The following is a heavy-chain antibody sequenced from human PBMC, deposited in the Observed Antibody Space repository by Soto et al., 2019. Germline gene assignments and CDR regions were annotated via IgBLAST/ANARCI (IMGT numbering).Heavy chain of an antibody. D-gene: IGHD2-2*01. V-gene: IGHV3-48*03. CDR3: ARDQGPEPAAPFYHYGMAV. J-gene: IGHJ6*02. CDR1: GFTFSRYE. Sequence: GGSLRLSCAASGFTFSRYEMNWVRQAPGKGLEWVSYISSSGSTIYYADSVKGRFTISRDNAKNSLFLQMNSLRAEDTAVYYCARDQGPEPAAPFYHYGMAVWGQGTTVRVSS. CDR2: ISSSGSTI.